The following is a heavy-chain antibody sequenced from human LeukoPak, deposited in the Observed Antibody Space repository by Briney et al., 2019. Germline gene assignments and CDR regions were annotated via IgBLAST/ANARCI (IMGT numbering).Heavy chain of an antibody. V-gene: IGHV3-48*03. J-gene: IGHJ6*02. CDR1: GFSFSSYE. CDR3: ARGTAVGWGMDV. Sequence: GGSLRLSCAASGFSFSSYEMNWVRQAPGKGLEWVSYIHSSGSTIYYADSVKGRFTISRDNAKSSLYLQMNSLRAEDTAVYYCARGTAVGWGMDVWGQGTTVTVSS. D-gene: IGHD1-1*01. CDR2: IHSSGSTI.